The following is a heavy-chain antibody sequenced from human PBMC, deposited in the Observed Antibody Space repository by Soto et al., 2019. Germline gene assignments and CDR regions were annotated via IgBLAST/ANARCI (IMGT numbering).Heavy chain of an antibody. V-gene: IGHV3-21*01. Sequence: PGGSLRLSCAASGFTFSSSGMNWVRQAPGKGLEWVSSISISSSYIYYADSVKGRFTISRDNAKNSLYLQMNSLRAEDTAVYYCARKGYGDYGGMAVWGKGTTVPVSS. CDR1: GFTFSSSG. D-gene: IGHD4-17*01. CDR3: ARKGYGDYGGMAV. J-gene: IGHJ6*04. CDR2: ISISSSYI.